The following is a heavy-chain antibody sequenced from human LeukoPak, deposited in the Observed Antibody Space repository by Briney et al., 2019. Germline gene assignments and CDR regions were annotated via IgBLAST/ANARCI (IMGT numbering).Heavy chain of an antibody. Sequence: SETLSLTCTVSGGSISSYYWSWIRQPPGKGLEWIGYIYYSGSTNYNPSLKSRVTISVDTSKNQFSLKLSSVTAADTAVYYCARALPYYYGMDVWGQGTLVTVSS. CDR1: GGSISSYY. V-gene: IGHV4-59*01. CDR3: ARALPYYYGMDV. J-gene: IGHJ6*02. CDR2: IYYSGST.